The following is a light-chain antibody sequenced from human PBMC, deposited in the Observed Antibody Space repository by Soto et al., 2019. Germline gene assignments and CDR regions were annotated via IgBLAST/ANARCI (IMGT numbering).Light chain of an antibody. J-gene: IGLJ2*01. CDR1: RSNLGTYT. CDR2: RNH. Sequence: QSVLTQSPSASATPGQRVTISCSGGRSNLGTYTVNWYHQLPGTAPTLLIFRNHQRPSGVPDRFAGSKSGTSASLAISGPQSEDESDYYFAAWEDSLRAVVFVGGTKVTVL. V-gene: IGLV1-44*01. CDR3: AAWEDSLRAVV.